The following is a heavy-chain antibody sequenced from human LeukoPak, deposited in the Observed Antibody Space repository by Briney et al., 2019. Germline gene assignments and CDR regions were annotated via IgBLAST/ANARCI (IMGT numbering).Heavy chain of an antibody. CDR1: GFTFSDYR. CDR2: INSDGSST. Sequence: GGSLRLSCAASGFTFSDYRMHWVRQAPGKGLVWVSRINSDGSSTNYADSVRGRFTISRDNAKNTLFLQMNSLRAEDTAVYYCARAFGGSYNDGIDYWGQGTLVTVSS. CDR3: ARAFGGSYNDGIDY. V-gene: IGHV3-74*01. D-gene: IGHD1-26*01. J-gene: IGHJ4*02.